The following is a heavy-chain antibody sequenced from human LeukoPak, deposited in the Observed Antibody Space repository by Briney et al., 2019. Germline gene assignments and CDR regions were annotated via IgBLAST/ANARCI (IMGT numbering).Heavy chain of an antibody. Sequence: ASVTVSCKASGYTFTSYDINWVRQAPGQGLEWMGRINPNSGGTNYAQNFQGRVTMTRDTSISTVYMELSRLRSDDTAVYYCARDGGYCSSGTICYSRAEYYYYGLDVWGQGTTVTVSS. V-gene: IGHV1-2*06. CDR2: INPNSGGT. J-gene: IGHJ6*02. CDR3: ARDGGYCSSGTICYSRAEYYYYGLDV. CDR1: GYTFTSYD. D-gene: IGHD2-2*01.